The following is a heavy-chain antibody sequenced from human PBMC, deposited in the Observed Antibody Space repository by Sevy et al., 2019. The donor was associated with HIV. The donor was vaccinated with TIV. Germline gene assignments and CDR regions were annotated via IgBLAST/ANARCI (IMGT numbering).Heavy chain of an antibody. D-gene: IGHD6-13*01. V-gene: IGHV3-21*01. CDR2: ISSSSSYI. CDR1: GFSFSSYS. J-gene: IGHJ6*02. CDR3: ARGRYSSSPGYGMDV. Sequence: GGSLSLSCAASGFSFSSYSMNWVRQAPGKGLEWVSSISSSSSYIYNADSLKGRFTISKDNAKNSLYLQMNSLRAEDTAVYYCARGRYSSSPGYGMDVWGQGTTVTVSS.